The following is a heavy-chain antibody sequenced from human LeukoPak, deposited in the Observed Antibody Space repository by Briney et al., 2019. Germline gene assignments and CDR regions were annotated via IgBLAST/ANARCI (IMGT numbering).Heavy chain of an antibody. CDR3: ARAYCGGDCSPGYYYYGMDV. CDR2: ISSSSSYI. Sequence: GGSLRLSCAASGFTFSSYSMNWVRQAPGKGLEWVSSISSSSSYIYYADSVKGRFTISRDNAKNSLYLQMNSLRAEDTAVYYCARAYCGGDCSPGYYYYGMDVWGQGTTVTVSS. D-gene: IGHD2-21*02. V-gene: IGHV3-21*01. CDR1: GFTFSSYS. J-gene: IGHJ6*02.